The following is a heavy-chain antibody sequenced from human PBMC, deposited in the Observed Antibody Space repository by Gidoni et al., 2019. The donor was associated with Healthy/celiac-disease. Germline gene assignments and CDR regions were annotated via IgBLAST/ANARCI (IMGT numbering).Heavy chain of an antibody. CDR3: TTEEYSSSWYGGGFDY. J-gene: IGHJ4*02. CDR2: IKSKTYGGTT. CDR1: GFTFSNAW. D-gene: IGHD6-13*01. Sequence: EVQLVESGGGLVKPGGSLRLSGAASGFTFSNAWMSWGRQATGKGSEWVGRIKSKTYGGTTDYAAPVKGRFTISRDDSKNTLYLQMNSLKTEDTAVYYCTTEEYSSSWYGGGFDYWGQGTLVTVSS. V-gene: IGHV3-15*01.